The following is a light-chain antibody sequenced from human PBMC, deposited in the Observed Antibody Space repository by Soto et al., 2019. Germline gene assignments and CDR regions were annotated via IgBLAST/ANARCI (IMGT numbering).Light chain of an antibody. CDR1: SGHGSYA. V-gene: IGLV4-69*01. Sequence: QPVLTQSPSASASLGASVKLTCTLSSGHGSYAIAWHQQQPEKGPRHLMKLNSDGSHSKGDGIPDRFSGSRSGAERYLIISVLQAEDEADYCCQTWGTGIHVFGTGTKVTVL. CDR2: LNSDGSH. J-gene: IGLJ1*01. CDR3: QTWGTGIHV.